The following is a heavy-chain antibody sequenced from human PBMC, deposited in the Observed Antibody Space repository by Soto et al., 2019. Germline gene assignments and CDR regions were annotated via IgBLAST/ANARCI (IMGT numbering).Heavy chain of an antibody. CDR1: GGSISSGGYY. Sequence: SETLSLTCTVSGGSISSGGYYWSWIRQHPGKGLEWIGYIYYSGSTYYNPSLKSRVTISVDTSKNQFSLKLSSVTAADTAVYYCARADPYYYDSSGHDHFDYWGQGTLVTVSS. V-gene: IGHV4-31*03. CDR2: IYYSGST. CDR3: ARADPYYYDSSGHDHFDY. D-gene: IGHD3-22*01. J-gene: IGHJ4*02.